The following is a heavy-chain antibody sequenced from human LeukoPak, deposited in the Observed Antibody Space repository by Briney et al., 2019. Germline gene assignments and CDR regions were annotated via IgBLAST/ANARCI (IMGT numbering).Heavy chain of an antibody. CDR3: TRDYSLTVDYFDY. J-gene: IGHJ4*02. Sequence: GSLRLSCAAPGFTFSSYSMNWVRQAPGKGLEWVSSISSSSSSYKYYADSVKGRFTISRDNAKNSLYLQMNRLRAEDTAVYYCTRDYSLTVDYFDYWGQGTLVTVSS. CDR1: GFTFSSYS. V-gene: IGHV3-21*01. CDR2: ISSSSSSYK. D-gene: IGHD4-23*01.